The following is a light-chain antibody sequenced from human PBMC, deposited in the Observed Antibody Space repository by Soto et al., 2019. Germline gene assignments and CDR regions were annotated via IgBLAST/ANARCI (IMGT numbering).Light chain of an antibody. J-gene: IGLJ3*02. V-gene: IGLV1-44*01. Sequence: QSVLTQPPSASGTPGQRVTISCSGSSSNIGSNTVKWYQQLPGTAPKLLIYSNNQRPSGVPDRLSGSKSGTSASLAISGLQSEDEADYYCVAWDDGLNGPMFGGGTKLTVL. CDR3: VAWDDGLNGPM. CDR2: SNN. CDR1: SSNIGSNT.